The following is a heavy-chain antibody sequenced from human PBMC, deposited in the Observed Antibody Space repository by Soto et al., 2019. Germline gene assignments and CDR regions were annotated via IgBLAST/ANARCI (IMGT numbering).Heavy chain of an antibody. CDR1: GFSFSRFW. J-gene: IGHJ4*02. D-gene: IGHD3-3*01. V-gene: IGHV3-74*01. CDR2: MNPEETTT. CDR3: TRGGYEPFDY. Sequence: GSLRLSGAASGFSFSRFWMHWVRQAPGKGLVWVSRMNPEETTTNYADSVRGRFTISRDNARNTLYLQMNSLRAEDTAVYYCTRGGYEPFDYFGQGTLVTVSS.